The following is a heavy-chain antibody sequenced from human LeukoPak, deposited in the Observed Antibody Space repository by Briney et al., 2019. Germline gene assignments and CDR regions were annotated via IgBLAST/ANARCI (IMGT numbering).Heavy chain of an antibody. D-gene: IGHD5-18*01. CDR2: INSDGSST. J-gene: IGHJ4*02. V-gene: IGHV3-74*01. Sequence: GGSLRLSCAASGFTFSSYWMHWVRQAPGKGLVWVSRINSDGSSTNYADSVKGRFSISRDNAKNTLYLQMNRLRAEDTAVYYCARVRGYNYGYNYWGQGTLVTVSS. CDR3: ARVRGYNYGYNY. CDR1: GFTFSSYW.